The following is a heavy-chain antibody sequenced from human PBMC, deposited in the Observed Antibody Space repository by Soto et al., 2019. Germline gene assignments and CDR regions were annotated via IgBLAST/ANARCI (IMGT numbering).Heavy chain of an antibody. D-gene: IGHD3-3*01. CDR2: ISDSSSNI. J-gene: IGHJ6*02. V-gene: IGHV3-48*02. CDR1: GFTFSSYC. Sequence: PGGSLRLSCAAPGFTFSSYCMNWVRQAPGKGLEWVSYISDSSSNIYYADSVKGRFTISRDNAENSLSLQMNSLRDEDTAVYYCVRDITIFGVATHYYGMDVWGQGTTVTVSS. CDR3: VRDITIFGVATHYYGMDV.